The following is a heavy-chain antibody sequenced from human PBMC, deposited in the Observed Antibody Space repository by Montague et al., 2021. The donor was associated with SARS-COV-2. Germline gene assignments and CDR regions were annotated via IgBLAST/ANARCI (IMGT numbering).Heavy chain of an antibody. V-gene: IGHV3-23*01. CDR3: AKGDYDFWSGYYTQFISYLDY. J-gene: IGHJ4*02. Sequence: SLRLSCAASGFTFSSYAMSWVRQAPGKGLEWVSAISGSGGSTYYADSVKGRFTISRDNSKNTLYLQMNSLRAEDTAVYYCAKGDYDFWSGYYTQFISYLDYWGQGTLVTVSS. D-gene: IGHD3-3*01. CDR2: ISGSGGST. CDR1: GFTFSSYA.